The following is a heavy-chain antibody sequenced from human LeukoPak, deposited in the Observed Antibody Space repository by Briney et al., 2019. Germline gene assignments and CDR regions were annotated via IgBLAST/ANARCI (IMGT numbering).Heavy chain of an antibody. V-gene: IGHV3-23*01. CDR1: GFTFSSYA. CDR3: AKDRRYNWNDGGYFEY. J-gene: IGHJ4*02. D-gene: IGHD1-1*01. CDR2: ITGSGGAT. Sequence: GGSLRLSCAASGFTFSSYAMSGVRQAPGKGLEWVSGITGSGGATYYADSVEGRFTISRDNSKNTLILQVNSLRAEDTAVYYCAKDRRYNWNDGGYFEYWGQGMLVTVSS.